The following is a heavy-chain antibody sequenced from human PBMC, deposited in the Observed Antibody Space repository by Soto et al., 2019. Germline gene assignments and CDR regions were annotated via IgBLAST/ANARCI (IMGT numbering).Heavy chain of an antibody. CDR1: GFTFSRFE. D-gene: IGHD3-10*01. V-gene: IGHV3-48*03. CDR3: TRAAWFPYLSFY. J-gene: IGHJ4*02. Sequence: GSLRLSCAASGFTFSRFELHWVRQAPGKGLEWISYISSGSTAYYASSVEGRFTISRDNANNSVYLQMDSLRAEDTALYYCTRAAWFPYLSFYWGQGALVTVSS. CDR2: ISSGSTA.